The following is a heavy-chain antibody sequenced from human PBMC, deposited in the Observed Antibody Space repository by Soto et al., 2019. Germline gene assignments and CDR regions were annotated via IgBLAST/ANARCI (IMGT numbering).Heavy chain of an antibody. Sequence: SVKVSCKASGGTFSSYTISWVRQAPGQGLEWMGRIIPILGIANYAQKFQGRVTITADKSTSTAYMELSSLRSEDTAVYYCARDLTIAVAPLDYWGQGTLVTVSS. CDR1: GGTFSSYT. J-gene: IGHJ4*02. CDR2: IIPILGIA. CDR3: ARDLTIAVAPLDY. V-gene: IGHV1-69*04. D-gene: IGHD6-19*01.